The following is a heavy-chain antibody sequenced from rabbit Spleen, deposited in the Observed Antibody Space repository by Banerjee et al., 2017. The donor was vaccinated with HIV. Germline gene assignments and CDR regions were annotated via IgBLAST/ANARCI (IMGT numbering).Heavy chain of an antibody. D-gene: IGHD2-1*01. V-gene: IGHV1S47*01. CDR1: GFDLNSYG. Sequence: LVESGGGLVQPGGSLKLSCKASGFDLNSYGVSWVRQAPGKGLEWIGYIDPIFGSVYYASWVNGQFTVSSHNAQNTLYLQLNSLTAADTATYFCVRWGVDDYGGNLWGPGTLVTVS. CDR2: IDPIFGSV. CDR3: VRWGVDDYGGNL. J-gene: IGHJ4*01.